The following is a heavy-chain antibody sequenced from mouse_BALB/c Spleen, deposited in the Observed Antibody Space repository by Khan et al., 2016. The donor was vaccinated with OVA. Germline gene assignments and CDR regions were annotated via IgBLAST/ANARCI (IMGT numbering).Heavy chain of an antibody. CDR3: ARQPYVQYYIMDY. D-gene: IGHD1-1*01. CDR1: GFSFTNYG. V-gene: IGHV2-6-1*01. CDR2: IWSDGST. Sequence: QVQLKQSGPGLVAPSQSLSITCTISGFSFTNYGIHWVRQPPGKGLEWLVVIWSDGSTSYNSALKSRLSISRDNSKSQVLLRMNSLQTDDTAMYYWARQPYVQYYIMDYGGQGTSVIVSS. J-gene: IGHJ4*01.